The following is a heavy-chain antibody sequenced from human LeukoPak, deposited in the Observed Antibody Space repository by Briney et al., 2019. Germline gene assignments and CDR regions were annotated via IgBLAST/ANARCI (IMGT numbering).Heavy chain of an antibody. V-gene: IGHV1-69*04. D-gene: IGHD3-22*01. CDR1: GGTFSSYA. Sequence: SVKVSCKASGGTFSSYAISWVRQAPGQGLEWMGRIIPILGIANYAQKFQGRVTITADKSTSTAYMELSSLRSEDTAVYYCARAGDSSGMVAFDIWGQGTTVTVSS. CDR3: ARAGDSSGMVAFDI. J-gene: IGHJ3*02. CDR2: IIPILGIA.